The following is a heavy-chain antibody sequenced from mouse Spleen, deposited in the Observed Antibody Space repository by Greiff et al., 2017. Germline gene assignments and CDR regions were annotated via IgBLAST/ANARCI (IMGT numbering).Heavy chain of an antibody. CDR1: GFTFSSYG. V-gene: IGHV5-9-2*01. Sequence: EVQGVESGGGLVKPGGSLKLSCAASGFTFSSYGMSWVRQTPEKRLEWVATISGGGSYTYYPDSVKGRFTISRDNAKNNLYLQMSSLRSEDTALYYCARQGRADFDYWGQGTTLTVSS. J-gene: IGHJ2*01. D-gene: IGHD3-1*01. CDR3: ARQGRADFDY. CDR2: ISGGGSYT.